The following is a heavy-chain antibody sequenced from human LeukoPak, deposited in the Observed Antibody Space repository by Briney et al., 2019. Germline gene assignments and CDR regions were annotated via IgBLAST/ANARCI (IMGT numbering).Heavy chain of an antibody. CDR2: IKQDGSEK. CDR3: ARPAGYCSGASCYWYDY. V-gene: IGHV3-7*01. CDR1: EFTLSRYW. Sequence: GGSLRLSSAASEFTLSRYWMHWVRQAPGKGLEWVANIKQDGSEKYYVDSVKGRFTISRDNAKNSLYLQMNSLRAEDTAVYYCARPAGYCSGASCYWYDYWGQGTLVTVSS. D-gene: IGHD2-15*01. J-gene: IGHJ4*02.